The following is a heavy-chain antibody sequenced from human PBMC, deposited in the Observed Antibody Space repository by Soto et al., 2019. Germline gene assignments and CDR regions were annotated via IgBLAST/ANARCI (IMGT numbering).Heavy chain of an antibody. Sequence: EVQLVESGGGLVQPGGSRRLSCAASGFTFSDYWMHWFRQAPGKGLVWVSRIRGDGSSTSHADSVKGRLNISRDNAKHTLYLQMNSLTVEDTAIYYCARVAVAAPRSWYFDLWGRGTLVTVSS. J-gene: IGHJ2*01. CDR2: IRGDGSST. CDR3: ARVAVAAPRSWYFDL. CDR1: GFTFSDYW. V-gene: IGHV3-74*01. D-gene: IGHD6-13*01.